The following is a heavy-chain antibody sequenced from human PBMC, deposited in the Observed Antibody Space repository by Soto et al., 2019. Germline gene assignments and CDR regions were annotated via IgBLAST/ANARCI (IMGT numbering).Heavy chain of an antibody. Sequence: SETLSLTCAVSGGSISSGFYSWSWIRQPPGQGLEWIGYIYNSGNTYYNPSLMSRVTILVDRSQNHFSLKLTSLTAADTAVYYCARGSDFFWNWFDPWGQGTQGTVSS. CDR1: GGSISSGFYS. D-gene: IGHD3-3*01. CDR3: ARGSDFFWNWFDP. J-gene: IGHJ5*02. CDR2: IYNSGNT. V-gene: IGHV4-30-2*01.